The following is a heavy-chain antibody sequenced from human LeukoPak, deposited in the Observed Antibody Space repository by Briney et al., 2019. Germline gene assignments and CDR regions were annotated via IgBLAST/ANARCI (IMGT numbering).Heavy chain of an antibody. V-gene: IGHV4-34*01. CDR1: GGSFSGYY. D-gene: IGHD3-22*01. CDR3: ARSSSGYYNPYYFDY. CDR2: INHSGST. Sequence: SETLSLTCAVYGGSFSGYYWSWIRQPPGKGLEWIGEINHSGSTNYNPSLKSRVTISVDTSKNQFSLKLSSVTAADTAVYCCARSSSGYYNPYYFDYWGQGTLVTVSS. J-gene: IGHJ4*02.